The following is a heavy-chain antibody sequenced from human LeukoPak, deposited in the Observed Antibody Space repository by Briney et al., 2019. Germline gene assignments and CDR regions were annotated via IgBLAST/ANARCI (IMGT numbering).Heavy chain of an antibody. Sequence: GGSLRLSCAASGFTFSSYAMSWVRQAPGKGLEWVSAISGSGGSTYYADSVKGRFTISRGNSKNTLYLQMNSLRAEDTAVYYCAKDVYDYVWGSYRPGSDYWGQGTLVTVSS. D-gene: IGHD3-16*02. CDR2: ISGSGGST. CDR1: GFTFSSYA. J-gene: IGHJ4*02. V-gene: IGHV3-23*01. CDR3: AKDVYDYVWGSYRPGSDY.